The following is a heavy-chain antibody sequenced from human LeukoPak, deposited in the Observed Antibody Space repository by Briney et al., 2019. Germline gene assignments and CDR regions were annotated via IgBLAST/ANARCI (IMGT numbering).Heavy chain of an antibody. J-gene: IGHJ4*02. V-gene: IGHV4-34*01. CDR2: INHSGGT. CDR3: AWGKGSGWTLDY. CDR1: GGSFSGYY. Sequence: SETLSHTCAVYGGSFSGYYWTWIRQPPGKGLEWIGEINHSGGTNYNPSLKSRVTISVDTSKNQFSLKLSSVTAADTAVYYCAWGKGSGWTLDYGGQGTLVIVNS. D-gene: IGHD6-19*01.